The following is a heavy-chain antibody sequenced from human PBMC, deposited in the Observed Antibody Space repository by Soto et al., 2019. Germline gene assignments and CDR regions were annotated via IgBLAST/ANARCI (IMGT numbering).Heavy chain of an antibody. J-gene: IGHJ5*02. Sequence: EVQLLESGGGLVQPGGSLRLSCAASGFTFSSYAMSWVRQAPGKGLEWVSAISGSGGSTYYADSVKGRFTISRDNSKTTLYLQMNSLRAEDTAVYYCAKVSQHIQLWLSWFDPWGQGTLVTVSS. CDR1: GFTFSSYA. V-gene: IGHV3-23*01. CDR3: AKVSQHIQLWLSWFDP. D-gene: IGHD5-18*01. CDR2: ISGSGGST.